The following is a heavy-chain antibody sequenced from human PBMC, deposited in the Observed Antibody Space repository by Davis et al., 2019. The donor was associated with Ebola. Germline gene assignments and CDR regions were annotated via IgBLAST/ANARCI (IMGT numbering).Heavy chain of an antibody. CDR3: AKGPFVAFD. V-gene: IGHV4-34*01. CDR2: ITHSGST. Sequence: SETLSLTCAVSGGSLTGHYWSCIRQVPGNGLEWLREITHSGSTDYNPSLRGRVSISVDTSKNAFSLKMTSVTAADTAMYYCAKGPFVAFDWGQGTLVTVSS. CDR1: GGSLTGHY. J-gene: IGHJ4*02. D-gene: IGHD3-3*02.